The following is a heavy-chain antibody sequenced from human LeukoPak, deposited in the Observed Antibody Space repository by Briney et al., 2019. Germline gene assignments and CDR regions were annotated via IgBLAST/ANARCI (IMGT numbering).Heavy chain of an antibody. D-gene: IGHD6-13*01. Sequence: SVKVSCKASGGTFSSYAISWVRQAPGQGLEWMGGIIPIFGTANYAQKFQGRVTITADGSTSTAYMELSSLRSEDTAVYYCARSIAAAGRYYYYYMDVWGKGTTVTVSS. V-gene: IGHV1-69*13. CDR1: GGTFSSYA. CDR2: IIPIFGTA. CDR3: ARSIAAAGRYYYYYMDV. J-gene: IGHJ6*03.